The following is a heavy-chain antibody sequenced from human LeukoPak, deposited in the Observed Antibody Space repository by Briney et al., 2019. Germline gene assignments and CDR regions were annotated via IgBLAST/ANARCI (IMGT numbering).Heavy chain of an antibody. D-gene: IGHD5-18*01. CDR1: GFTVSNNY. CDR3: AREGGYSFGHDY. J-gene: IGHJ4*02. Sequence: PGGSLRLSCAVSGFTVSNNYLTWVRQAPGKGLEWVSVLYSGGTTYYADSVKGRFSLSRDISKNMVYLQMDSLRAEDTAVYYCAREGGYSFGHDYWGQGTLATVSS. V-gene: IGHV3-66*01. CDR2: LYSGGTT.